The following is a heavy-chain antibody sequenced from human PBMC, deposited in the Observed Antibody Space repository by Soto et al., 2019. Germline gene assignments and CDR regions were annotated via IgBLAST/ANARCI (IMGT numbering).Heavy chain of an antibody. CDR2: INHSGST. J-gene: IGHJ6*03. CDR1: GGSFSGYY. CDR3: ARVPYYYSYYYMDV. V-gene: IGHV4-34*01. Sequence: SETLSLTCAVYGGSFSGYYWSWIRQPPGKGLEWIGEINHSGSTNYNPSLKSRVTISVDTSKNQFSLKLSSVTAADTAVYYCARVPYYYSYYYMDVWGKGTTVTVSS.